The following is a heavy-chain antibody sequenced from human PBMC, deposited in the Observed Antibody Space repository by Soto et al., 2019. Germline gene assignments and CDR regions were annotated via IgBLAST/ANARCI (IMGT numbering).Heavy chain of an antibody. CDR3: ARAMNLASSYNWCDP. Sequence: QVQLQESGPGLVKPSQTLSLTCTVSGGSISSGVYYWSWIRQPPGKGLEWIGYIYHSGSTYYNPSLESRVTVSVDTSNNQFSLKVSSVSAADTAVYYCARAMNLASSYNWCDPWGQGTLVTVSS. CDR2: IYHSGST. CDR1: GGSISSGVYY. J-gene: IGHJ5*02. V-gene: IGHV4-30-4*01.